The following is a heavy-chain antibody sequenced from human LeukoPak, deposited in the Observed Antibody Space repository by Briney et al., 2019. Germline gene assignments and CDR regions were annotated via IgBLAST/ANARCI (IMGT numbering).Heavy chain of an antibody. V-gene: IGHV3-7*05. Sequence: GGSLRLSRAPSGFTFSSYWMSWVRQAPRKGLEWVANVNQDGSEKYYVDSVKGRFTISRDNAKNSLYLQMNSLRAEDTAVYYCARRHTVTTPLPAWGQGTLVTVSS. CDR2: VNQDGSEK. CDR3: ARRHTVTTPLPA. J-gene: IGHJ5*02. D-gene: IGHD4-17*01. CDR1: GFTFSSYW.